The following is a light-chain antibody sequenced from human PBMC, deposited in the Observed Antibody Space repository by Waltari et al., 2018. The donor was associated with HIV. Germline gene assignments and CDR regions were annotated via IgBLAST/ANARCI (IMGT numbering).Light chain of an antibody. CDR2: GAS. CDR3: QQYDNWPPA. CDR1: QSISNN. V-gene: IGKV3-15*01. Sequence: EIVMTQSPATLSVSPGERATLSCRSSQSISNNLAWYQQKPGQAPRLLIHGASTRATGFPARFSGSGSGTEFTLTISSLQSEDFAVYYCQQYDNWPPAFGQGTKVEVK. J-gene: IGKJ1*01.